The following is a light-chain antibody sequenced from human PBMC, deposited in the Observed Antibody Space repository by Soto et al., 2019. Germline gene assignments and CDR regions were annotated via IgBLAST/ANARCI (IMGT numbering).Light chain of an antibody. V-gene: IGLV2-14*01. J-gene: IGLJ2*01. CDR3: SSYTTAAFVV. CDR1: SSDVGADKY. CDR2: DVT. Sequence: QSALTQPASVSGSPGQSITISCTGTSSDVGADKYVSWYQQHPGKAPKLLIYDVTIRPSGVSNRFSGSNSGDTASLTISGLQAEEEAQYYCSSYTTAAFVVFAGGTKLTVL.